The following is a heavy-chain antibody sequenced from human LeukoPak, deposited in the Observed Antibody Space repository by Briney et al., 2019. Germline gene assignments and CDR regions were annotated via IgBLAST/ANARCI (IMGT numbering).Heavy chain of an antibody. Sequence: ASVKLSCKASGYTFTGYYMHWVRQAPGQGLEWMGRINPNSGGTNYSQKFQGRVTMTRDTSISTAYMELSRLRSDDTTVYYCARVSGWYRTTPVDYYYFDYWGHGTLDTVSS. CDR2: INPNSGGT. CDR3: ARVSGWYRTTPVDYYYFDY. CDR1: GYTFTGYY. V-gene: IGHV1-2*06. D-gene: IGHD6-19*01. J-gene: IGHJ4*01.